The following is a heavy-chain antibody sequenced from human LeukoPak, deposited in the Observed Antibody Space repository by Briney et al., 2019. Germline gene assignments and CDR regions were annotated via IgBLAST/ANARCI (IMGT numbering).Heavy chain of an antibody. Sequence: PGGSLRLPCAASGFTFSSYVMSWVRQAPGKGLEWVSAISGSGGSTYYADSVKGRFTISRDNSKNTLYLQMNSLRAEDTAVYYCAKDEETGYYYDSSGIFDYWGQGTLVTVSS. CDR1: GFTFSSYV. CDR3: AKDEETGYYYDSSGIFDY. V-gene: IGHV3-23*01. D-gene: IGHD3-22*01. CDR2: ISGSGGST. J-gene: IGHJ4*02.